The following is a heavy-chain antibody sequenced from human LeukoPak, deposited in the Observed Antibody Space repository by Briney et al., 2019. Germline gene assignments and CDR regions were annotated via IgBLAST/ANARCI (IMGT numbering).Heavy chain of an antibody. CDR1: GDSVSSNSAA. CDR2: TYYRSKWYN. V-gene: IGHV6-1*01. D-gene: IGHD3-22*01. CDR3: ARVFPYYYDSSAYYSFDY. Sequence: SQTLSLTCAISGDSVSSNSAAWNWIRQSPSRGLEWLGRTYYRSKWYNDYAVSVKSRITINPDTSKNQFSLQLNSVTPEDTAVYYCARVFPYYYDSSAYYSFDYWGQGTLVTVSS. J-gene: IGHJ4*02.